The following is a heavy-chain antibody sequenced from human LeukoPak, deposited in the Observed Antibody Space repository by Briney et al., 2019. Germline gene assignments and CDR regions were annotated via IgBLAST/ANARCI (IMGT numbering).Heavy chain of an antibody. CDR2: ISWNSGSK. Sequence: GGSLRLSCAASGFTFADYAMHWVRQAPGKGLEWVSGISWNSGSKGYGDSVKGRFTISRDNAKNSLYLQMNSLRAEDTAVYYCARDRGYSTFDYWGQGILVTVSS. D-gene: IGHD3-22*01. CDR3: ARDRGYSTFDY. J-gene: IGHJ4*02. V-gene: IGHV3-9*01. CDR1: GFTFADYA.